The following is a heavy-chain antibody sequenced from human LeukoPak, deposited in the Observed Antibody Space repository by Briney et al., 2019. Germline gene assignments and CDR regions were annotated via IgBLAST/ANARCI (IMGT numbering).Heavy chain of an antibody. CDR2: ISYDGSNK. J-gene: IGHJ4*02. CDR1: GFAFSIYA. V-gene: IGHV3-30*04. Sequence: GALRLSFAGAGFAFSIYAYHWDRQGPGKGLEWVAVISYDGSNKYYADSVKGRFTISRDNSKNTLYLQMNSLRAEDTAVYYCCLLDYWGQGTLVTVSP. CDR3: CLLDY. D-gene: IGHD3-16*01.